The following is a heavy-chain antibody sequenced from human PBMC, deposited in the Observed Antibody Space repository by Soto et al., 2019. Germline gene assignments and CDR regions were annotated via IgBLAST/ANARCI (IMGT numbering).Heavy chain of an antibody. D-gene: IGHD6-13*01. CDR2: ISYDGSNK. CDR3: AKLYHRNLRSSGDVDYGMDV. Sequence: QGQLVESGGGVVQPGRSLRLSCAASGFTFSSYGMHWVRQAPGKGLEWVAVISYDGSNKYYADSVKGRFTISRDNSKNTLYLKMNSLRADDTAVYYWAKLYHRNLRSSGDVDYGMDVWGQGTTVTVSS. J-gene: IGHJ6*02. V-gene: IGHV3-30*18. CDR1: GFTFSSYG.